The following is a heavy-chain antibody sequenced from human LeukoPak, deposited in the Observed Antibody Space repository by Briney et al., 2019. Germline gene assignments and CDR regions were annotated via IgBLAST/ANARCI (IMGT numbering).Heavy chain of an antibody. D-gene: IGHD3-3*01. CDR1: GFTFSNYG. Sequence: GGSLRLSCAVSGFTFSNYGMHWVRQAPGKGLEWVSYISSSSSTIYYADSVKGRFTISRDNAKNSLYLQMNSLRDEDTAVYYCARRLKGTIDYWGQGTLVTVSS. CDR3: ARRLKGTIDY. CDR2: ISSSSSTI. V-gene: IGHV3-48*02. J-gene: IGHJ4*02.